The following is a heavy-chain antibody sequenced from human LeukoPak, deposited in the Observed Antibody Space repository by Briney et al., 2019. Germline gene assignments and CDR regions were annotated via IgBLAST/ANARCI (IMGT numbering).Heavy chain of an antibody. J-gene: IGHJ4*02. CDR1: GYSFTSYW. CDR2: IYPGDSDT. D-gene: IGHD4-17*01. Sequence: GESLKISCKGSGYSFTSYWIGWVRQMPGKGLEWMGIIYPGDSDTRYSPSFQGQVTISADKSISTAYLQWSSLKASDTATYYCARTRKPTVTEPDYWGQGTLVTVSS. CDR3: ARTRKPTVTEPDY. V-gene: IGHV5-51*01.